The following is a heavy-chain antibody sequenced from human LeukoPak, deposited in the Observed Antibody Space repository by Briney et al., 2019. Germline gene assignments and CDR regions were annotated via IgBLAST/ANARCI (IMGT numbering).Heavy chain of an antibody. V-gene: IGHV3-20*04. D-gene: IGHD6-13*01. CDR3: ARPGAGKLDFDY. J-gene: IGHJ4*02. Sequence: PGGSLRLSCAASGFTFDDYGMSWVRQAPGKGLEWVSGINWNGVSTGYADSVKGRFTIYRDNAKNSLYLQMNSLRAEDTALYYCARPGAGKLDFDYWGQGTLVTVSS. CDR1: GFTFDDYG. CDR2: INWNGVST.